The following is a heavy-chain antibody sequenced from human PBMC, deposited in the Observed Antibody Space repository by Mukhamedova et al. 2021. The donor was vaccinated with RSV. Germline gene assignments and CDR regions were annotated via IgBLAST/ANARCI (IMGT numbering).Heavy chain of an antibody. J-gene: IGHJ3*02. Sequence: GKGRFTVSRDNAKNSLYLQMNSLRVEDTAAYYCARDQSALDIWGQGTMVTVSS. CDR3: ARDQSALDI. V-gene: IGHV3-11*06.